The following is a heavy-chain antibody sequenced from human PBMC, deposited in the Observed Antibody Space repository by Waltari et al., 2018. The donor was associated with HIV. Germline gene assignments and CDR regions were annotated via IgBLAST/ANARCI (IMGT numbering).Heavy chain of an antibody. CDR2: ISSRGGGT. Sequence: EAQLVVTDGGSVQLGGSLRIAWAASGFALCTHTISRVRQAPGKGLEWVSAISSRGGGTFYADSVKGRFTISRDNSKNTLYLQMNSLRVEDTAVYYCAKDGGRYGILTGYFDYWGQGTLVPVSS. CDR3: AKDGGRYGILTGYFDY. V-gene: IGHV3-23*04. D-gene: IGHD3-9*01. J-gene: IGHJ4*02. CDR1: GFALCTHT.